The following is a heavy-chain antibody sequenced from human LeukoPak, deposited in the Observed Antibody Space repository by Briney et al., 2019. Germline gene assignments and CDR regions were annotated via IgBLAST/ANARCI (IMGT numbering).Heavy chain of an antibody. CDR1: GGSFSDYY. CDR2: IYTSGST. Sequence: SETLSLTCTVSGGSFSDYYWSWIRQPAGKGLEWIGRIYTSGSTNYNPSLKSRVTMSLDMSKNQFSLKLNSVTAADTAVYYCARAGTAMAKGFDYWGQGTLVTVSS. CDR3: ARAGTAMAKGFDY. D-gene: IGHD5-18*01. J-gene: IGHJ4*02. V-gene: IGHV4-4*07.